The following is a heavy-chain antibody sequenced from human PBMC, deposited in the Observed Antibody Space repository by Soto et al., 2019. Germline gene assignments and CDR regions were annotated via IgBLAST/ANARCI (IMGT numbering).Heavy chain of an antibody. J-gene: IGHJ6*03. V-gene: IGHV3-23*01. CDR2: ISGSGGST. CDR3: AKAQVTTTGYYYYMDV. Sequence: GGSLRLSCAASGFIFSSYAMSWVRQAPGKGLEWVSAISGSGGSTYYADSVKGRFTISRDSSNNTLYLQMNSLRAEDTAVYYCAKAQVTTTGYYYYMDVWGKGTTVTVSS. D-gene: IGHD4-17*01. CDR1: GFIFSSYA.